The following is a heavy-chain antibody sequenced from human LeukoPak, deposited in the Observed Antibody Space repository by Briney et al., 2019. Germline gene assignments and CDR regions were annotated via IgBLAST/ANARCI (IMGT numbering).Heavy chain of an antibody. CDR3: ASDDYGGNGYYFDY. CDR2: IYYSGST. CDR1: GGSVSSGSYY. D-gene: IGHD4-23*01. J-gene: IGHJ4*02. Sequence: SETLSLTCTVSGGSVSSGSYYWSWIRQPPGKGLEGIGYIYYSGSTNYNPSLKSRVTISVDTSKNQFSLKLSSVTAADTAVYYCASDDYGGNGYYFDYWGQGTLVTVSS. V-gene: IGHV4-61*01.